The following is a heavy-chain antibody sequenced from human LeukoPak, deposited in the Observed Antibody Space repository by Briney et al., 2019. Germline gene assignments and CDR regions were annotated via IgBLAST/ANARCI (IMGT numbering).Heavy chain of an antibody. J-gene: IGHJ4*01. Sequence: SETLSLTCAVYGGSFSGYYWSWIRQPPGKGLEWIGEINHSGNSNYNPSLKSRVTISVDTSKNQFSLKLSSVTAADTAMYYCARHASGYTYFDYWGHGTLVTVSS. CDR2: INHSGNS. D-gene: IGHD5-12*01. V-gene: IGHV4-34*01. CDR3: ARHASGYTYFDY. CDR1: GGSFSGYY.